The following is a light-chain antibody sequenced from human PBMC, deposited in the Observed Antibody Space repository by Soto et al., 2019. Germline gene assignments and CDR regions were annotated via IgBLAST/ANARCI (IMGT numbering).Light chain of an antibody. CDR1: QSVSDY. J-gene: IGKJ2*01. Sequence: DVQMTQSPSSVSASVGDRVTLTCRASQSVSDYLNWYLQKPGKAPELLIYAASTLQSGVPSRFSGSGSGTDFSRTISSLRPEDFATYYCQQTYISPYTFGQGTKLEIK. CDR3: QQTYISPYT. V-gene: IGKV1-39*01. CDR2: AAS.